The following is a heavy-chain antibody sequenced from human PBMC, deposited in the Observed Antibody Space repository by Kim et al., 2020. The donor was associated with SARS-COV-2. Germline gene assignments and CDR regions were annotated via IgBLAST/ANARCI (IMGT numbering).Heavy chain of an antibody. D-gene: IGHD3-22*01. V-gene: IGHV4-59*08. Sequence: SETLSLTCTVSGGSISSYYWSWIRQPPGKGLEWIGYIYYSGSTNYNPSLKSRVTISVDTSKNQFSLKLSSVTAADTAVYYCARQAYYYDSSGYYLIGSGGTGMDVWGQGTTVTVSS. J-gene: IGHJ6*02. CDR3: ARQAYYYDSSGYYLIGSGGTGMDV. CDR1: GGSISSYY. CDR2: IYYSGST.